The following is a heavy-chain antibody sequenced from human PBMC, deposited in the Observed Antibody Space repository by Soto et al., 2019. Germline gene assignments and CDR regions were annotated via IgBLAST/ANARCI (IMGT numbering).Heavy chain of an antibody. V-gene: IGHV3-64*04. Sequence: GGSLRLSCSASGFTFSNYGMHWVRQAPGKGLEFVSAIISNGGTTYYADSVRGRFTISRDNSKNTLYLQMNSLRAEDTAVYYCARDSGYGSGASVNHYLDFWGRGTLVTVSS. D-gene: IGHD3-10*01. J-gene: IGHJ4*01. CDR1: GFTFSNYG. CDR2: IISNGGTT. CDR3: ARDSGYGSGASVNHYLDF.